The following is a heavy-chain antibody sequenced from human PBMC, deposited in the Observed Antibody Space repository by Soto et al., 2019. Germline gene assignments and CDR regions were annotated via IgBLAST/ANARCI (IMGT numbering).Heavy chain of an antibody. CDR3: ARAIRGFSYVVDY. Sequence: PGGSLRLSCAASGFTFSSHSINWVRQALGKGLEWVSYISGSGATKYYADSVKGRFTISRDNARNSLYLQMSSLSDEDTAVYYCARAIRGFSYVVDYWGQGTLVTVSS. CDR2: ISGSGATK. V-gene: IGHV3-48*02. CDR1: GFTFSSHS. J-gene: IGHJ4*02. D-gene: IGHD5-18*01.